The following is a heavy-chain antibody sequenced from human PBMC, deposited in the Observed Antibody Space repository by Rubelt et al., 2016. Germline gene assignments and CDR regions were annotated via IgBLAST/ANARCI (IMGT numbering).Heavy chain of an antibody. J-gene: IGHJ5*02. Sequence: ADSVKGRFTISRDNSKNTLYLQMNSLRAEDTAVYYCARGRHYYGSERNWFDPWGQGTLVTVSS. CDR3: ARGRHYYGSERNWFDP. V-gene: IGHV3-23*05. D-gene: IGHD3-10*01.